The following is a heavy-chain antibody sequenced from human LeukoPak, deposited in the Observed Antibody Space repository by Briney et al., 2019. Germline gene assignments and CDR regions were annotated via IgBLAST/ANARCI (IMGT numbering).Heavy chain of an antibody. CDR2: ISYDGSNK. CDR1: GFTVSSYA. D-gene: IGHD3-16*01. CDR3: ARGGYAVQNAFDI. J-gene: IGHJ3*02. V-gene: IGHV3-30-3*01. Sequence: PGGSLRLSCAASGFTVSSYAMHWVRQAPGKGLEWVAVISYDGSNKYYADSVKGRFTISTDNSKNTLYLQMNSLRAEDTAVYYCARGGYAVQNAFDIWGQGTMVTVSS.